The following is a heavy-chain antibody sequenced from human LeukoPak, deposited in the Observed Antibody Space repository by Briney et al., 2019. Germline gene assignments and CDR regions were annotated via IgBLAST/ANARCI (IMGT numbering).Heavy chain of an antibody. D-gene: IGHD3-22*01. V-gene: IGHV4-34*01. Sequence: SETLSLTCAVYGGSFSGYYWSWIRQPPGKGLEWIGEINHSGSTNYNPSLKSRVTISVDTSKNQFSLKLSSVTAADTAVYYCARGFRGYYDSSGYHRFDYRGQGTLVTVSS. CDR1: GGSFSGYY. CDR2: INHSGST. CDR3: ARGFRGYYDSSGYHRFDY. J-gene: IGHJ4*02.